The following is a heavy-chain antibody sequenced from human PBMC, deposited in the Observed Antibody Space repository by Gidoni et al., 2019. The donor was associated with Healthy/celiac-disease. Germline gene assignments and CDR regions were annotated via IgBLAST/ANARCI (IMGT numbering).Heavy chain of an antibody. V-gene: IGHV3-20*01. CDR1: GFTFADYG. D-gene: IGHD3-22*01. CDR2: INWNGGST. Sequence: EVQLVESGGGVVRPGGSLRRSWAACGFTFADYGMSWVRQAPGKGLEWVSGINWNGGSTGYADSVKGRFTISRDNVKNSLYLQMNSLRAEDTALYHCARDRMGHYYDSSFWFDPWGQGTLVTVSS. CDR3: ARDRMGHYYDSSFWFDP. J-gene: IGHJ5*02.